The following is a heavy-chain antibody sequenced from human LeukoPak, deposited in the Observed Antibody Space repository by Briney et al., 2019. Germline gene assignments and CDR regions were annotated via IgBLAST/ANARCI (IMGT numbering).Heavy chain of an antibody. CDR1: GYRFTSYW. V-gene: IGHV5-51*01. CDR3: ARSLTAAAGDY. J-gene: IGHJ4*02. D-gene: IGHD6-25*01. CDR2: IYPADSDI. Sequence: LGESLKISCKGSGYRFTSYWIGWVRQIPGKGLEWMAIIYPADSDIRYSPSFQGQVTISADKSISTACLQWSSLKASDTAMYYCARSLTAAAGDYWGQGTLVTVSS.